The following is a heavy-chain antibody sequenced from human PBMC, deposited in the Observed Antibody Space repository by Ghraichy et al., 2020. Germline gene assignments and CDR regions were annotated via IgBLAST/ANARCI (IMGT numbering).Heavy chain of an antibody. CDR2: ISVYSGKT. CDR3: ARDEYSRSGKGSDAFDI. D-gene: IGHD2-15*01. V-gene: IGHV1-18*04. J-gene: IGHJ3*02. Sequence: ASVKVSCKASGYTFSSYGISWVRQAPGQGLEWMGWISVYSGKTEYAQTFEGRVTMTTDTSTNTAYMELRSLRSDDTAVYYCARDEYSRSGKGSDAFDIWGQGTLVTVSS. CDR1: GYTFSSYG.